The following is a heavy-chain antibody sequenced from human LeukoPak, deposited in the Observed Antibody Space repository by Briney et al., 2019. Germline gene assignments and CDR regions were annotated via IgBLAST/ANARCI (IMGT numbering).Heavy chain of an antibody. V-gene: IGHV3-21*01. CDR2: ISGSSSYI. CDR3: ASDGDTAMVTNY. D-gene: IGHD5-18*01. CDR1: GFTFSSYS. Sequence: GGSLRLSCAASGFTFSSYSMNWVRQAPGGGLEWVSSISGSSSYIYYADSVKGRFTISRDNAKNSLYLQMNSLRAEDTAVYYCASDGDTAMVTNYWGQGTLVTVSS. J-gene: IGHJ4*02.